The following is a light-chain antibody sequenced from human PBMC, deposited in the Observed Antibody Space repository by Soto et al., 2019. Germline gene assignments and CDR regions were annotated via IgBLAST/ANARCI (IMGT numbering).Light chain of an antibody. CDR2: TAS. V-gene: IGKV1-39*01. J-gene: IGKJ1*01. CDR3: QQYSAGVT. CDR1: QSIDTY. Sequence: DIQMTQFPSSLSASVGDRVTITCRASQSIDTYVNWYQQKPGKAPKVLIYTASALQSGVPLRFSGSGSGTDFTLTISSLQSEDFAVYYCQQYSAGVTFGQGTKVDIK.